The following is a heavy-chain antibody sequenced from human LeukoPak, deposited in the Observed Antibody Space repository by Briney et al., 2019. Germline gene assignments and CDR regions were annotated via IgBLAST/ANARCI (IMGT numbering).Heavy chain of an antibody. CDR2: ISYYGGNQ. CDR3: AKSESGYNDYVSGGFDY. Sequence: PGRSLRLSCAASGFTFSYYGMHWVRQAPGKGLEWVAVISYYGGNQYYVDSVKGRFTISRDNSKNTLYLQMISLRVGDTAVYYCAKSESGYNDYVSGGFDYWGQGTLVTVSS. V-gene: IGHV3-30*18. D-gene: IGHD5-12*01. J-gene: IGHJ4*02. CDR1: GFTFSYYG.